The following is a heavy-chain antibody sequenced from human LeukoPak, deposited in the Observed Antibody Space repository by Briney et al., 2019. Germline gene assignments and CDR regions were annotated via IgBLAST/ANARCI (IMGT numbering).Heavy chain of an antibody. CDR3: ARIYSYGYLSYYYYYGMDV. V-gene: IGHV3-7*01. Sequence: GGALILSCAASGFTFSSYWMSWVRQAPGKGLERVANIKQERSEEYYVDSGKGRFTSSRDNAKNSLYLQRNSLRAEDTAVYYCARIYSYGYLSYYYYYGMDVWGQGTTVTVSS. D-gene: IGHD5-18*01. J-gene: IGHJ6*02. CDR1: GFTFSSYW. CDR2: IKQERSEE.